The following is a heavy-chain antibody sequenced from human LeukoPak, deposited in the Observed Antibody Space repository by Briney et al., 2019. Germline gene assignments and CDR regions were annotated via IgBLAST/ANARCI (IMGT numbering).Heavy chain of an antibody. Sequence: GGSLRLSCAVSGFTVSFNYMSWVRQAPGKGLEWISVIYSGGSTYYADSVKGRFTISRDDSKNTLYLQMNSLRAEDTAIYYRARAQWRTYSYYYMDVWGKGTTVTVSS. CDR2: IYSGGST. V-gene: IGHV3-53*01. J-gene: IGHJ6*03. CDR1: GFTVSFNY. D-gene: IGHD6-19*01. CDR3: ARAQWRTYSYYYMDV.